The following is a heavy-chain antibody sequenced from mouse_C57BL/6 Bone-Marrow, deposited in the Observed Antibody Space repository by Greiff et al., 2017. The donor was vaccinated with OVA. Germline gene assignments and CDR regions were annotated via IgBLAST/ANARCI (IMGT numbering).Heavy chain of an antibody. CDR2: IDPSDSET. D-gene: IGHD1-1*01. V-gene: IGHV1-52*01. Sequence: QVQLQQPGAELVRPGSSVKLSCKASGYNFTSYWMHWVKQRPIQGLEWIGNIDPSDSETHYNQKFKDKATLTVDKSSSTAYMQLSSLTSEDSAVYYCARPYYGSSSYWYFDVWGTGTTVTVSS. CDR3: ARPYYGSSSYWYFDV. J-gene: IGHJ1*03. CDR1: GYNFTSYW.